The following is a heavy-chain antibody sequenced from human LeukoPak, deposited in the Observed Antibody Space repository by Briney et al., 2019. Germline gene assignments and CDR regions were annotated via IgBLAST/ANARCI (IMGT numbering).Heavy chain of an antibody. D-gene: IGHD3-10*01. CDR2: ISSSGSTI. CDR1: GFTFSDYY. CDR3: ARGFSEVRGVIITGNAFDI. J-gene: IGHJ3*02. Sequence: GGSLRLSCAASGFTFSDYYMSWIRQAPGKGLEWVSYISSSGSTIYYADSVKGRFTISRDNAKNSLYLQMNSLRAEDTAVYYCARGFSEVRGVIITGNAFDIWGQGTMVTVSS. V-gene: IGHV3-11*04.